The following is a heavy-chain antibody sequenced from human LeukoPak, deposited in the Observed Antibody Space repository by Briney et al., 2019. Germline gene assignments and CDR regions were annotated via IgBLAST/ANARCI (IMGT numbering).Heavy chain of an antibody. CDR3: ARVSIAVAGTRSSGYFQH. Sequence: ASVKVSCKSSGYTFTSYYMHWVRQAPGQGLDWMGIINPSGGSTSYAQKFQGGVTMTRDTSTSTVYMELSSLRSEDTAVYYCARVSIAVAGTRSSGYFQHWGQGTLVTVSS. CDR2: INPSGGST. V-gene: IGHV1-46*01. CDR1: GYTFTSYY. J-gene: IGHJ1*01. D-gene: IGHD6-19*01.